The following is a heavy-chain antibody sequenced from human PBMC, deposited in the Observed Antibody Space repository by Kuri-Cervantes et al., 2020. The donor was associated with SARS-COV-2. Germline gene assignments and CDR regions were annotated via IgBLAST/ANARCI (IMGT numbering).Heavy chain of an antibody. CDR3: ARDYGAAGTVDY. D-gene: IGHD6-13*01. Sequence: GESLKISCAASGFTVSSNYMSWVRQAPGKGLEWVSVIYSGGSTYYADSVKGRFTISRDNAKNSLYLQMNSLRDEDTAVYYCARDYGAAGTVDYWGQGTLVTVSS. J-gene: IGHJ4*02. CDR2: IYSGGST. V-gene: IGHV3-53*01. CDR1: GFTVSSNY.